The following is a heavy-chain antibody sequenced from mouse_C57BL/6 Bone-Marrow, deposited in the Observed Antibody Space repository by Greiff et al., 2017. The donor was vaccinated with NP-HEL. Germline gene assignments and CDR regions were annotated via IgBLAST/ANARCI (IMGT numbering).Heavy chain of an antibody. Sequence: EVKLMESGGDLVKPGGSLKLSCAASGFTFSSYGMSWVRQTPDKRLEWVATISSGGSYTYYPDSVKGRFTISRDNAKNTLYLQMSSLKSEDTAMYYCARRQNYGSSYDYWYFDVWGTGTTVTVSS. CDR2: ISSGGSYT. CDR1: GFTFSSYG. J-gene: IGHJ1*03. CDR3: ARRQNYGSSYDYWYFDV. D-gene: IGHD1-1*01. V-gene: IGHV5-6*02.